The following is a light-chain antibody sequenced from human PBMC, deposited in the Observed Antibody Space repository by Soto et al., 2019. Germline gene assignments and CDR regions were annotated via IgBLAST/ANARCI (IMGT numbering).Light chain of an antibody. J-gene: IGLJ3*02. CDR1: SSNIGGNT. V-gene: IGLV1-44*01. CDR2: SNN. Sequence: SVLTQPPSASGTPGQRVTVSCSGTSSNIGGNTVNWYQQLPGTAPKLLIYSNNKRPSGVPDRLSGSKSGTSASLAISGLQSDDEADYYCAAWDDSVKGWVFGGGTKVTV. CDR3: AAWDDSVKGWV.